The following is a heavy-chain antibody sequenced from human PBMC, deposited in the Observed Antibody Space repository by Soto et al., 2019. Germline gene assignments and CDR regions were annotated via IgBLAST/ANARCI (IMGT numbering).Heavy chain of an antibody. J-gene: IGHJ6*02. Sequence: ASVKVSCKASGYTFTSYYMHWVRQAPGQGLEWMGIINPSGGSTSYAQKFQGRVTMTRDTSTSTVYMELSSLRSEDTAVYYCARERETYYDFWSGPSLTYYHYGMDVWGQGTTVTVSS. V-gene: IGHV1-46*01. CDR3: ARERETYYDFWSGPSLTYYHYGMDV. CDR2: INPSGGST. D-gene: IGHD3-3*01. CDR1: GYTFTSYY.